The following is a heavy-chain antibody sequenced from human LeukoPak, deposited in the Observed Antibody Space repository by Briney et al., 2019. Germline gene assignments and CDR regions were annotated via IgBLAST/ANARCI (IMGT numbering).Heavy chain of an antibody. Sequence: PGGSLRLSCAASGFTFSSYAMSWVRQAPGKGLEWVSGIRVSGSTYYSDSVTGRFTISRDNSENTLYLQMSGLRAEDTAIYYCAKGTGDTAYYFDFWGQGVLVTVSS. CDR1: GFTFSSYA. V-gene: IGHV3-23*01. D-gene: IGHD7-27*01. J-gene: IGHJ4*02. CDR2: IRVSGST. CDR3: AKGTGDTAYYFDF.